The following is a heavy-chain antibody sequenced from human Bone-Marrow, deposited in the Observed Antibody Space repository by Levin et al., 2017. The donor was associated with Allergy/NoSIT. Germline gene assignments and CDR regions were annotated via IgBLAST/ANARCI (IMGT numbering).Heavy chain of an antibody. Sequence: PGGSLRLSCTVSGASISSFYWSWIRQPPGKGLEWIGYIYYSGSTNYSPSPKSRVSMSADMSRNQVYLTMSSVTAADTAVYYCARQAVPAAMNGFDSWGQGTLVTVSS. V-gene: IGHV4-59*01. CDR1: GASISSFY. J-gene: IGHJ5*01. D-gene: IGHD2-2*01. CDR2: IYYSGST. CDR3: ARQAVPAAMNGFDS.